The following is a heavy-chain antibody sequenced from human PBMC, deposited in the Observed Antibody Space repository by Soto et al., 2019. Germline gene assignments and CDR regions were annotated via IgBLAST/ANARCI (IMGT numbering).Heavy chain of an antibody. CDR3: ARVPPYNTGFGGFDS. CDR1: GGSINSGDSY. V-gene: IGHV4-30-4*01. J-gene: IGHJ4*02. Sequence: QVQLQESGPGLVKPSETLSLKCTVSGGSINSGDSYWSWIRQFPGKGLEWMGYIYYNGKTYYHPSLRSRITISLDTSKNQFSLNLYSVTDADTAVYFCARVPPYNTGFGGFDSWGQGTLATVSS. CDR2: IYYNGKT. D-gene: IGHD3-10*01.